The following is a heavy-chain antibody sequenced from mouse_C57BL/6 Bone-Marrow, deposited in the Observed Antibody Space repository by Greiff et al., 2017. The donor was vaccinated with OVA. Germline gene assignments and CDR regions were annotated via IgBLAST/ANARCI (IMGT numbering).Heavy chain of an antibody. D-gene: IGHD2-5*01. CDR1: GYTFTSYG. V-gene: IGHV1-81*01. CDR2: IYPRSGNT. CDR3: AFYYSNYLYYFDY. Sequence: VKLVESGAELARPGASVKLSCKASGYTFTSYGISWVKQRTGQGLEWIGEIYPRSGNTYYNEKFKGKATLTADKSSSTAYMELRSLTSEDSAVYFCAFYYSNYLYYFDYWGQGTTLTVSS. J-gene: IGHJ2*01.